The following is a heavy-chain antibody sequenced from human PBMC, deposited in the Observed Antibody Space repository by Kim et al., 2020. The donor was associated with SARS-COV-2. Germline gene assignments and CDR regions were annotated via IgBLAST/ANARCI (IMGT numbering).Heavy chain of an antibody. J-gene: IGHJ6*02. V-gene: IGHV3-21*01. D-gene: IGHD2-15*01. Sequence: GGSLRLSCAASGFTFSSYSMNWVRQAPGKGLEWVSSISSSSSYIYYADSVKGRFTISRDNAKNSLYLQMNSLRAEDTAVYYCARAACSGGSCDFVYDYYGMEVSGPGATGTVS. CDR1: GFTFSSYS. CDR2: ISSSSSYI. CDR3: ARAACSGGSCDFVYDYYGMEV.